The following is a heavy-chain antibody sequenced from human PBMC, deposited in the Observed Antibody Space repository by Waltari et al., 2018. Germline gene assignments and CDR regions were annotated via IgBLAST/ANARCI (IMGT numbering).Heavy chain of an antibody. CDR2: IIPIFGTA. J-gene: IGHJ2*01. CDR3: ARGVHSSSKARYFDL. V-gene: IGHV1-69*13. Sequence: QVQLVQSGAEVKKPGSSVKVSCKASGGTFSSYAISWVRQAPGQGLEWMGGIIPIFGTANFARKFQGRVTITADESTSTAYMELSSLRSEDTAVYYCARGVHSSSKARYFDLWGRGTLVTVSS. D-gene: IGHD6-6*01. CDR1: GGTFSSYA.